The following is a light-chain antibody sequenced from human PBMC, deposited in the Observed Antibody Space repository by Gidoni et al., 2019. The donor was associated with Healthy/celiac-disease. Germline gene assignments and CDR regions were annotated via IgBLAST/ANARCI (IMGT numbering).Light chain of an antibody. CDR1: QSLSSY. CDR3: QQSYSTTET. CDR2: AAS. V-gene: IGKV1-39*01. J-gene: IGKJ2*01. Sequence: DSQMPQSPSSLSASVGDRGTITCRASQSLSSYLNWYQQKPGKAPKLLIYAASSLQSGVPSRFSGSGSGTDCTITISSLQPEDFTTYYCQQSYSTTETFGQGTKLEIK.